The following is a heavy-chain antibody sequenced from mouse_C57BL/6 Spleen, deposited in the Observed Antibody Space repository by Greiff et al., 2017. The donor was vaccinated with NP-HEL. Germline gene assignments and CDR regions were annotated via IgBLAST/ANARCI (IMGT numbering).Heavy chain of an antibody. Sequence: EVKLMESGGGLVKPGGSLKLSCAASGFTFSDYGMHWVRQAPEKGLEWVAYISSGSSTIYYADTVKGRFTISRDNAKNTLFLQMTSLRSEDTAMYYCARNYYDYDEGKWFAYWGQGTLVTVSA. V-gene: IGHV5-17*01. CDR3: ARNYYDYDEGKWFAY. J-gene: IGHJ3*01. CDR1: GFTFSDYG. D-gene: IGHD2-4*01. CDR2: ISSGSSTI.